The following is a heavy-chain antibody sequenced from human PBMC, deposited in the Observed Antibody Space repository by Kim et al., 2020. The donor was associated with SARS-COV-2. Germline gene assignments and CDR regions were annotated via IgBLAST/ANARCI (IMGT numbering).Heavy chain of an antibody. CDR2: INHSGST. CDR1: GGSFSGYY. Sequence: SETLSLTCAVYGGSFSGYYWSWIRQPPGKGLEWIGEINHSGSTNYNPSLKSRVTISVDTSKNQFSLKLSSVTAADTAVYYCAVKVVLSSSPPWFDPWGQG. D-gene: IGHD6-13*01. J-gene: IGHJ5*02. V-gene: IGHV4-34*01. CDR3: AVKVVLSSSPPWFDP.